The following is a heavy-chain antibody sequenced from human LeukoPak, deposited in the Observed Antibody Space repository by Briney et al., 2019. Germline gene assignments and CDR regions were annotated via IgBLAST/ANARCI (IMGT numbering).Heavy chain of an antibody. CDR3: AREPYCSGGSCYSRWFDP. CDR1: GYTFTGYY. CDR2: INPNSGGT. Sequence: ASVKVSCKASGYTFTGYYMHWVRQAPRQGLEWMGWINPNSGGTNYAQKFQGRVTMTRDTSISTAYMELSRLRSDDTAVYYCAREPYCSGGSCYSRWFDPWGQGTLVTVSS. D-gene: IGHD2-15*01. J-gene: IGHJ5*02. V-gene: IGHV1-2*02.